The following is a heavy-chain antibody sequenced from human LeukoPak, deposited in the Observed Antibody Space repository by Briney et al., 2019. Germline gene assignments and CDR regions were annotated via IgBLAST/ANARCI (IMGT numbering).Heavy chain of an antibody. CDR1: GGTFSSYA. CDR3: AREQDYYDSSGYYPRFDY. D-gene: IGHD3-22*01. CDR2: IIPIFGTA. Sequence: ASVKVSCKASGGTFSSYAISWVRQAPGQGLEWMGRIIPIFGTANYAQKFQGRVTITTDESTSTAYMELSSLGSEDTAVYYCAREQDYYDSSGYYPRFDYWGQGTLVTVSS. V-gene: IGHV1-69*05. J-gene: IGHJ4*02.